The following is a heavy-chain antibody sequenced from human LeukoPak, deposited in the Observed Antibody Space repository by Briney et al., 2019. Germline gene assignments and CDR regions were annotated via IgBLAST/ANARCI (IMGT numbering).Heavy chain of an antibody. Sequence: SETLSLTCAVYGGSFSGCYWSWIRQPPGKGLEWIGEINHSGSTNYNPSLKSRVTISVDTSKNQFSLKLSSVTAADTAVYYCARKYSYGYGKIDYWGQGTLVTVSS. D-gene: IGHD5-18*01. CDR2: INHSGST. CDR1: GGSFSGCY. CDR3: ARKYSYGYGKIDY. J-gene: IGHJ4*02. V-gene: IGHV4-34*01.